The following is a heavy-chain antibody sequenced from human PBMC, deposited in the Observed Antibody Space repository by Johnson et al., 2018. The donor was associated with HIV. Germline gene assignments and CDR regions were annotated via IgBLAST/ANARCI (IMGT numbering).Heavy chain of an antibody. CDR3: ARDLSGWTFGGVIESEAFDI. J-gene: IGHJ3*02. D-gene: IGHD3-16*02. V-gene: IGHV3-53*01. Sequence: VQLVESGGGLIQPGGSLRLSCAASGFTVSSNYMSWVRQAPGKGLEGVSVIYSGGSTYYADSWKGRFTSSRANSKNTLYLQMNSLRAEDTALYYCARDLSGWTFGGVIESEAFDIWGQGTMVTVSS. CDR1: GFTVSSNY. CDR2: IYSGGST.